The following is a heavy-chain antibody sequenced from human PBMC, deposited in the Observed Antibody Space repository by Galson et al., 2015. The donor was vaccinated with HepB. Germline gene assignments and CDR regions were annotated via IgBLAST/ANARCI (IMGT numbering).Heavy chain of an antibody. CDR1: GFAFNNAW. D-gene: IGHD2-2*01. Sequence: SLRLSCAASGFAFNNAWMNWVRQAPGKGLEWVGRIKSKTDGGTTEYAAPVKGRFTISRDDSRNTLYLQMHSLKTDDTADYYCTTDVYFSSYWSWLDPWGQGTLVTVSS. J-gene: IGHJ5*02. V-gene: IGHV3-15*01. CDR3: TTDVYFSSYWSWLDP. CDR2: IKSKTDGGTT.